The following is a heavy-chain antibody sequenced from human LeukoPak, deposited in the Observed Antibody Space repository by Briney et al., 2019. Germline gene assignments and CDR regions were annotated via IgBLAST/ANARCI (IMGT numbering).Heavy chain of an antibody. CDR3: ARGCLLWFGGGLDY. D-gene: IGHD3-10*01. Sequence: GGSLRLSCAASGFTFSSYEMNWVRQAPGKGLEWVSYISSSGSTIYYADSVKGRFTISRDNAKNSLYLQMNSLRAEDTAVYYCARGCLLWFGGGLDYWGQGTLVTVSS. J-gene: IGHJ4*02. CDR2: ISSSGSTI. CDR1: GFTFSSYE. V-gene: IGHV3-48*03.